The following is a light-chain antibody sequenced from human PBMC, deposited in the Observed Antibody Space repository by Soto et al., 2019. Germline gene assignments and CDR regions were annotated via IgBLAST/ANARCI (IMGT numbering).Light chain of an antibody. CDR2: EVS. V-gene: IGLV2-14*01. J-gene: IGLJ1*01. Sequence: GASSDGGGYNYVSWYQQHPDKAPKLMIYEVSNRPSGVSNRFSGSKSGNTASLTFSGLQAEDEADYYCSSSTSNSAYVFGTGTKAT. CDR3: SSSTSNSAYV. CDR1: SSDGGGYNY.